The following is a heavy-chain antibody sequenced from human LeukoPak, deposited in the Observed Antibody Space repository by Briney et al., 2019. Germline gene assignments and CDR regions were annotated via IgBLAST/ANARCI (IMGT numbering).Heavy chain of an antibody. J-gene: IGHJ4*02. V-gene: IGHV4-31*03. CDR3: ARDRRYCSSTSCYTATRFDY. Sequence: PSETLSLTCTVSGGSISSGGYYWRWIRQHPGKGLEWIGYIYYSGSTYYNPSLKSRVTISVDTSKNQFSLRLSSVTAADTAVYYCARDRRYCSSTSCYTATRFDYWGQGTLVTVSS. CDR1: GGSISSGGYY. CDR2: IYYSGST. D-gene: IGHD2-2*02.